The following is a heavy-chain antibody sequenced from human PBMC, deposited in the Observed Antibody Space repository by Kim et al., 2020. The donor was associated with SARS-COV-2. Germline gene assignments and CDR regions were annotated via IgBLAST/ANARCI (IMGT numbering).Heavy chain of an antibody. J-gene: IGHJ5*02. CDR1: GGSFSGYY. CDR2: INHSGST. CDR3: ARANRGYSSSWYLAGRGHWFDP. D-gene: IGHD6-13*01. Sequence: SDTLSLTCAVYGGSFSGYYWSWIRQPPGKGLEWIGEINHSGSTNYNPSLKSRVTISVDTSKNQFSLKLSSVTAADTAVYYCARANRGYSSSWYLAGRGHWFDPWGQGTLVTVSS. V-gene: IGHV4-34*01.